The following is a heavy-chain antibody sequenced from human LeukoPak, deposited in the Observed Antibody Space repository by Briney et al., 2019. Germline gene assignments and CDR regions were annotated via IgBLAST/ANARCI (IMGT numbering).Heavy chain of an antibody. CDR1: GFTFSSYG. J-gene: IGHJ4*02. CDR2: ISYDGSNK. CDR3: ARGLTYCSSTSCYGDTAMAIDY. Sequence: GGSLRLSCAASGFTFSSYGMHWVRQAPGKGLEWVAVISYDGSNKYYADSVKGRFTISRDNSKNTLYLQMNSLRAEDTAVYYCARGLTYCSSTSCYGDTAMAIDYWGQGTLVTVSS. D-gene: IGHD2-2*01. V-gene: IGHV3-30*03.